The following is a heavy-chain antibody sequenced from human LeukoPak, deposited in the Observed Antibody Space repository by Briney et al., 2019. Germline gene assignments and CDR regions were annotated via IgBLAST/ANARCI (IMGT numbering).Heavy chain of an antibody. Sequence: GASVKVSCKASGGTFSSYAISWVRQAPGQGLEWMGGIIPIFGTANYAQKFQGRVTITADESTSTAYMELSSLRSEDTAVYYCAGRADVVVPVYDAFDVWGQGTMVTVSS. CDR3: AGRADVVVPVYDAFDV. CDR1: GGTFSSYA. CDR2: IIPIFGTA. J-gene: IGHJ3*01. D-gene: IGHD2-2*01. V-gene: IGHV1-69*13.